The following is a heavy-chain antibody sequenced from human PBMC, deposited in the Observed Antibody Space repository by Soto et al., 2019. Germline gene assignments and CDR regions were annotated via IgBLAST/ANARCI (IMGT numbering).Heavy chain of an antibody. V-gene: IGHV3-23*01. J-gene: IGHJ6*02. CDR1: GFTFSIYA. CDR3: AKMYSSSNYGLDV. D-gene: IGHD2-2*01. CDR2: ISDSGRST. Sequence: WGSLRLSCAASGFTFSIYAMSWVRQAPGKGLEWVSAISDSGRSTYYADSVKGRLTISRDNFENTLYLQMNSLRAEDTAVYYCAKMYSSSNYGLDVWGQGTTVTVSS.